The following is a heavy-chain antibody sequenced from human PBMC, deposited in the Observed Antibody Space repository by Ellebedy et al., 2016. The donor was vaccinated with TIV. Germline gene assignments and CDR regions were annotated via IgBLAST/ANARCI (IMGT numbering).Heavy chain of an antibody. CDR2: INQDGSDK. V-gene: IGHV3-7*01. Sequence: GGSLRLSCAASGFSFRSYWMSWVRQAPGKGLEWVASINQDGSDKYYVDSVKGRFTISRDNARNSLYLQMNSLRAEDTSVYYCATDGSYGDYRFPAHAFIMWGQGTMVTVSS. J-gene: IGHJ3*02. CDR3: ATDGSYGDYRFPAHAFIM. CDR1: GFSFRSYW. D-gene: IGHD4-17*01.